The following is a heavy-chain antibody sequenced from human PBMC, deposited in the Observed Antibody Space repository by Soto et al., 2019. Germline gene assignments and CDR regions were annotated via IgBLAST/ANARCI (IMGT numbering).Heavy chain of an antibody. J-gene: IGHJ4*02. D-gene: IGHD6-13*01. V-gene: IGHV3-30*18. CDR3: AKDSSSWYGHFDY. CDR1: GFTFSSYG. CDR2: ISYDGSNK. Sequence: PGGSLRLSCAASGFTFSSYGMHWVRQAPGKGLEWVAVISYDGSNKYYADSVKGRFTISRDNSKNTLYLQMNSLRAEDTAVYYCAKDSSSWYGHFDYWGQGTLVTVSS.